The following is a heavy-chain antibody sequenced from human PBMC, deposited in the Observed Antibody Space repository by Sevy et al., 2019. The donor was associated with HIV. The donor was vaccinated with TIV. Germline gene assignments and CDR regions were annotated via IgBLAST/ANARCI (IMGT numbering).Heavy chain of an antibody. CDR3: TRQGNYYDSSGYYPHDAFDI. Sequence: GGSLRLSCAASGFTFSGSAMHWVRQASGKGLEWVGRIRSKANSYATEYAASVKGRFTISRDDSKNTAYLQMNSLKNEDTAVYYCTRQGNYYDSSGYYPHDAFDIWGQGTMVTVSS. CDR2: IRSKANSYAT. D-gene: IGHD3-22*01. J-gene: IGHJ3*02. CDR1: GFTFSGSA. V-gene: IGHV3-73*01.